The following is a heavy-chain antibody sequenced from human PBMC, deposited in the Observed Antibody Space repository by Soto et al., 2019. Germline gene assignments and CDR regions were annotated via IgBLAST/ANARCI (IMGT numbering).Heavy chain of an antibody. CDR2: IIPILGIA. V-gene: IGHV1-69*02. CDR1: GGTFSSYT. Sequence: QVQLVQSGAEVKKPGSSVKVSCKASGGTFSSYTISWVRQAPGQGLEWMGRIIPILGIANYAQKFQGRVTITADKSTSRAYLELSSLRSEDTAVYYCARDDIAARPTSTEYWGQGTLVTVSS. D-gene: IGHD6-6*01. J-gene: IGHJ4*02. CDR3: ARDDIAARPTSTEY.